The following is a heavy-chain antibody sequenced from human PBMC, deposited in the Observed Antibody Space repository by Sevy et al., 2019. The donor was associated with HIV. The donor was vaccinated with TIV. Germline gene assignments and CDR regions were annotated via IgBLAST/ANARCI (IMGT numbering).Heavy chain of an antibody. J-gene: IGHJ4*02. CDR3: AREGCTQPHDY. D-gene: IGHD2-8*01. CDR2: FCFGGSQI. V-gene: IGHV3-23*01. CDR1: GFTLSIYT. Sequence: GGSLRLSCAASGFTLSIYTMSWVRQAPGKGLEWVSTFCFGGSQIYYAYSVKGRFTISRDNSRNTVYLQMNSLRADDTAVYYCAREGCTQPHDYWGQGTLVTVSS.